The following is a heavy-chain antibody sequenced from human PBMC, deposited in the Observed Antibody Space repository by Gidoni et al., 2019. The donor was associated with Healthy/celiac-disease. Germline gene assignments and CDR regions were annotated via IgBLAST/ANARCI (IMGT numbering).Heavy chain of an antibody. Sequence: QVQLVQSGAEVKKPGSSVKVSCKASGGTFSSYAISWVRQAPGQGLEWMGGIIPIFGTANYAQKFQGRVTITADESTSTAYMELSSLRSEDTAVYYCARDTSFGGVIVPRGYFDLWGRGTLVTVSS. D-gene: IGHD3-16*02. J-gene: IGHJ2*01. CDR2: IIPIFGTA. CDR1: GGTFSSYA. CDR3: ARDTSFGGVIVPRGYFDL. V-gene: IGHV1-69*01.